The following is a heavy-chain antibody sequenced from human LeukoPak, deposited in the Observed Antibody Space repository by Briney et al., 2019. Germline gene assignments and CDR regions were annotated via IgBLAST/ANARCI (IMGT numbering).Heavy chain of an antibody. CDR2: IIPIFGTA. Sequence: SVKVSCKASGGTFSSYAISWVRQAPGQGLEWMGGIIPIFGTANYAQKFQGRVTITTDESTSTAYMELSSLRSEDTAVYYCARGYGYNYYFDYWGQGTLVTVSS. D-gene: IGHD5-24*01. V-gene: IGHV1-69*05. CDR3: ARGYGYNYYFDY. CDR1: GGTFSSYA. J-gene: IGHJ4*02.